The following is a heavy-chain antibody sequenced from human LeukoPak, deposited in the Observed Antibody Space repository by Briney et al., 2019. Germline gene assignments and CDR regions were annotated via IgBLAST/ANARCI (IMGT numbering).Heavy chain of an antibody. Sequence: GGSLRLSCAASGFTFSSYWVSWVRQAPGKGLEWVANIKQDGSEKYYVDSVKGRFTISRDNAKNSLYLQMNSLRAEDTAVYYCARYYDFWSGYYRGIDYWGQGTLVTVSS. CDR1: GFTFSSYW. CDR3: ARYYDFWSGYYRGIDY. J-gene: IGHJ4*02. D-gene: IGHD3-3*01. V-gene: IGHV3-7*01. CDR2: IKQDGSEK.